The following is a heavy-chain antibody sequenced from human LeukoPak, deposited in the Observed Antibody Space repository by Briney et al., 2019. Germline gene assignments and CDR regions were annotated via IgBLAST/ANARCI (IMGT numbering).Heavy chain of an antibody. D-gene: IGHD6-13*01. CDR2: ISYDGSNK. CDR1: GFTFRSYA. V-gene: IGHV3-30*04. Sequence: GGSLRLSCAASGFTFRSYAMHWVRQAPGKGLEWVAVISYDGSNKYYADSVKGRFTISRDNSKNTLYLQMNSLRAEDTAVYYCARDHHSSSWYFTRENWFDPWGQGTLVTVSS. J-gene: IGHJ5*02. CDR3: ARDHHSSSWYFTRENWFDP.